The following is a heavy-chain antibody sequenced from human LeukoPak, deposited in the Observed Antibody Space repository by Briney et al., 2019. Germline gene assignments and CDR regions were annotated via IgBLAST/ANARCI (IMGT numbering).Heavy chain of an antibody. J-gene: IGHJ4*02. CDR2: MNPNSGNT. D-gene: IGHD3-10*01. Sequence: ASVKVSCKASGYTFTGYYMHWVRQAPGRGLEWMGWMNPNSGNTGYAQKFQGRVTITRNTSISTAYMELSSLRSEDTAVYYCARGETTMVRGVIITKDWGQGTLVTVSS. V-gene: IGHV1-8*03. CDR1: GYTFTGYY. CDR3: ARGETTMVRGVIITKD.